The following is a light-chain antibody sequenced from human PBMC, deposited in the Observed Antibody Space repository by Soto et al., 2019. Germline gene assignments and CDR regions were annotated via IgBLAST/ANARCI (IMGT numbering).Light chain of an antibody. CDR3: QHYSSPPPEFT. CDR1: QSVSSNY. CDR2: GAS. J-gene: IGKJ3*01. Sequence: EIVLTQSPATLSLSPGERATLSCRASQSVSSNYLAWYQQRPGQAPRLLIFGASYRATGIPDRFSGSWSGTDFPLTISILEPEDFAVYYCQHYSSPPPEFTFRPGTKVDSK. V-gene: IGKV3-20*01.